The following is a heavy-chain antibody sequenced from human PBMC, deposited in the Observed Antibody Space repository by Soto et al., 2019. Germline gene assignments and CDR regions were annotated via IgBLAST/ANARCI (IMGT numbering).Heavy chain of an antibody. Sequence: SVKVSCKASGGTFSSYTISWVRQAPGQGLEWMGRIIPILGIANYAQKFQGRVTITADKSTSTAYMELSSLRSEDTAVYYCARVELMVRGVIGWFDPWGQGTLVTVSS. CDR2: IIPILGIA. V-gene: IGHV1-69*02. CDR1: GGTFSSYT. D-gene: IGHD3-10*01. J-gene: IGHJ5*02. CDR3: ARVELMVRGVIGWFDP.